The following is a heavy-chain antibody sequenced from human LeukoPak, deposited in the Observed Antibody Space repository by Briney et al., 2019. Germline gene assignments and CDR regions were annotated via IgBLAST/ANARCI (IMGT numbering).Heavy chain of an antibody. Sequence: GGSLRLSCAASGFTFSNYGMSWVRQAPGKGLEWVSSIGGTGAITYYADSVKGRFTISRDNSKNTLYLQMKSLRAEDTAVYYCAKYEGIGTIYDGMDVWGQGTTVTVSS. D-gene: IGHD2-15*01. V-gene: IGHV3-23*01. CDR2: IGGTGAIT. CDR1: GFTFSNYG. J-gene: IGHJ6*02. CDR3: AKYEGIGTIYDGMDV.